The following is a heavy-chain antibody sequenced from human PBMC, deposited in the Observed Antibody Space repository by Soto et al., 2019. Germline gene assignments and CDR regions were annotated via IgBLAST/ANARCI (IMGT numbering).Heavy chain of an antibody. V-gene: IGHV1-24*01. Sequence: ASVKVSCKVSGYTLTELSMHWVRQAPGKGLEWMGGFDPEDGETIYAQKFQGRVTMTEDTSTDTAYMELSSLRSEDTAVYYCATLGYCSSTSCYHEGHWFDPWGQGTLVTVS. D-gene: IGHD2-2*01. CDR2: FDPEDGET. J-gene: IGHJ5*02. CDR1: GYTLTELS. CDR3: ATLGYCSSTSCYHEGHWFDP.